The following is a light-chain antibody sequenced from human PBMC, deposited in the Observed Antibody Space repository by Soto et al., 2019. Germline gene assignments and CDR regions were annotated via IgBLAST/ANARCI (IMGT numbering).Light chain of an antibody. V-gene: IGKV1-5*03. Sequence: DIPMTQSPSTLSASAGDRVTITCRASQSISRYLAWYQQRPGKPPKLLVYRASSLESGVPSRFSGSGYGTEFTLTISSLQPDDFAAYYCQQCYSYPWTFGQGTKVDIK. CDR3: QQCYSYPWT. CDR1: QSISRY. CDR2: RAS. J-gene: IGKJ1*01.